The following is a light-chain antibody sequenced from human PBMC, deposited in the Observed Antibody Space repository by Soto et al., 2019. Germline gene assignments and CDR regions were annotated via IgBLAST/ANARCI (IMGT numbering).Light chain of an antibody. V-gene: IGLV2-14*01. Sequence: QSALAQPASVSGSPGQSITMSCTGTSSDVGGHNYVSWYQQHPGKAPKLMIYEVSNRPSGVSNRFSGSKSGNTASLTISGLQAEDEADYYCSSYTSSSTYVFGTGTKVTVL. CDR2: EVS. CDR3: SSYTSSSTYV. J-gene: IGLJ1*01. CDR1: SSDVGGHNY.